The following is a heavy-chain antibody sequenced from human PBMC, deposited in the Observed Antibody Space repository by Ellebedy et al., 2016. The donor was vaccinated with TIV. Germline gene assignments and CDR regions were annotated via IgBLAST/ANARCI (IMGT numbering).Heavy chain of an antibody. D-gene: IGHD4-17*01. CDR2: ISSSSSTI. V-gene: IGHV3-48*02. J-gene: IGHJ4*02. CDR3: ARDWGLTTVTYLDY. Sequence: GESLKISCAASGFTFSNYAMTWVRQAPGKGLEWVSYISSSSSTIYYADSVKGRFTISRDNAKNSLYLQMNSLRDEDTAVYYCARDWGLTTVTYLDYWGQGTLVTVSS. CDR1: GFTFSNYA.